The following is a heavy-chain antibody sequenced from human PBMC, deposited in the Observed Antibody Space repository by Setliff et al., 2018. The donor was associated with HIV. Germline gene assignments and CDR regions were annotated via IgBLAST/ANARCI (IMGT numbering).Heavy chain of an antibody. Sequence: ASVKVSCKASGYTSTGYFLHWVRQAPGQGLEWMGRINPNSGGTNYAQKFQGRVTMTRDTSISTAYMELRNLRSDDAAVYYCARHPMSPFLEWSYDSWGQGTLVTVSS. V-gene: IGHV1-2*06. J-gene: IGHJ4*02. CDR1: GYTSTGYF. CDR2: INPNSGGT. CDR3: ARHPMSPFLEWSYDS. D-gene: IGHD3-3*02.